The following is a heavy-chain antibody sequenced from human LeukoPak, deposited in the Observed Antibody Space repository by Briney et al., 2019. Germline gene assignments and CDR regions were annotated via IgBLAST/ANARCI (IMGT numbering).Heavy chain of an antibody. CDR3: ARSRITLIRGVLDY. V-gene: IGHV1-2*02. J-gene: IGHJ4*02. CDR1: GYTFTDYY. Sequence: ASVTVSCKASGYTFTDYYMHWVRQASGQGLEWMGCINPKSGGTNYAQKFQGRVTMTRDTSISTAYMELNRLRSDDTAVYYSARSRITLIRGVLDYWGQGTLVTVCS. CDR2: INPKSGGT. D-gene: IGHD3-10*01.